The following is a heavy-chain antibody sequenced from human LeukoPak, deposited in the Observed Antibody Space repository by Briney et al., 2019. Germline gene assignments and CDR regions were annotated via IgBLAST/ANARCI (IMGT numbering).Heavy chain of an antibody. Sequence: SETLSLTCAVYGGSFSGYYWTWLRQPPGKGLEWIGEINHSGSTNPNPSLKSRVTISVDTSKNQFSLKLSSVTAADTALYYCARSHYYDSSGSQNNWFDPWGRGTLVTVSS. CDR2: INHSGST. CDR1: GGSFSGYY. V-gene: IGHV4-34*01. J-gene: IGHJ5*02. D-gene: IGHD3-22*01. CDR3: ARSHYYDSSGSQNNWFDP.